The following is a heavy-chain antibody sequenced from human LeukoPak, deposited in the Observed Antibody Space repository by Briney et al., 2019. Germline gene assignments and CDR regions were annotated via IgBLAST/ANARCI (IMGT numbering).Heavy chain of an antibody. CDR3: ARVDGYTPGNYYYYMDV. CDR1: GGSISSYY. D-gene: IGHD5-24*01. Sequence: PSETLSLTCTVSGGSISSYYWSWVRQPPGKGLEWIGYIYYSGSTNYNPSLKSRVTISVDTSKNQFSLKLSSVTAADTAVYYCARVDGYTPGNYYYYMDVWGKGTTVTVSS. J-gene: IGHJ6*03. V-gene: IGHV4-59*01. CDR2: IYYSGST.